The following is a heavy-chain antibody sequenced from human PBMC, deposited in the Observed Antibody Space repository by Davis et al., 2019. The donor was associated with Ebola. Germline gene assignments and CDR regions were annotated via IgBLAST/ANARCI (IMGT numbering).Heavy chain of an antibody. CDR3: AGQTYYESSGYAFDV. CDR2: IYTRGST. D-gene: IGHD3-22*01. Sequence: PGGSLRLSCSFSGDPVSSYYWTWIRQPAGKGLEWIGRIYTRGSTKYNPSLKSRVTVSVDTSKKQFSLKLSSVTAADTAVYYCAGQTYYESSGYAFDVWGQGTMVTVSP. V-gene: IGHV4-4*07. CDR1: GDPVSSYY. J-gene: IGHJ3*01.